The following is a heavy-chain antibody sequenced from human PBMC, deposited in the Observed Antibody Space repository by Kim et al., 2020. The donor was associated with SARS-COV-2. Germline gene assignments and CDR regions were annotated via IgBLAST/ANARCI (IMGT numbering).Heavy chain of an antibody. CDR2: IYYSVTT. CDR1: GGSISSSTHY. D-gene: IGHD6-19*01. V-gene: IGHV4-39*01. Sequence: SETLSLTCSVSGGSISSSTHYWGWIRQPPGKGREWIGTIYYSVTTYYNPSLQTRVTIFGETSKSQFSLRLTSVTAADTAVYYCARHGYTNGVIDYWGQGTLVTVSS. CDR3: ARHGYTNGVIDY. J-gene: IGHJ4*02.